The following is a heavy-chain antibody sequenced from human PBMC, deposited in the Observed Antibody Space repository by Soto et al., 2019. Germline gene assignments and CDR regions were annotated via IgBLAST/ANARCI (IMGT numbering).Heavy chain of an antibody. CDR1: GFTFSSYW. Sequence: GGSLRLSCAASGFTFSSYWMSWVRQAPGKGLEWVANKKQGGSEKYYVDSVKGRFTISRDNAKNSLYLQMNSLRAEDTAVDFSGKLKRCNSAFDIWGQGTMVTVSS. V-gene: IGHV3-7*03. D-gene: IGHD4-4*01. J-gene: IGHJ3*02. CDR2: KKQGGSEK. CDR3: GKLKRCNSAFDI.